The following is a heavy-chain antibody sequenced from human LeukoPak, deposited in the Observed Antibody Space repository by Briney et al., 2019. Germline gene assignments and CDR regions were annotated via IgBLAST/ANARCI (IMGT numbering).Heavy chain of an antibody. CDR3: ARAVGTSRNFFDY. Sequence: SQTLSLTCAISGDSVSSNSAAWNWIRQSPSRGLEWLGRTYYRSNWYNDYALSVKSRITINADTSKNQFSLQLSSVTAADTAVYYCARAVGTSRNFFDYWGQGTLVTVSS. V-gene: IGHV6-1*01. CDR2: TYYRSNWYN. J-gene: IGHJ4*02. CDR1: GDSVSSNSAA. D-gene: IGHD4-23*01.